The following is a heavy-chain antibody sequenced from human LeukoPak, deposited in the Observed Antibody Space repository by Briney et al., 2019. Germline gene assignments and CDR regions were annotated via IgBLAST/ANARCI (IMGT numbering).Heavy chain of an antibody. J-gene: IGHJ6*02. Sequence: GRSLRLSCVASGFAFSSHDMHWVRQAPGKGLEWVALIWYDGSNAYYVDSVKGRFTISRDNSKNTVYLQVNSLRAEDTAVYYCARDRIWAGVDVWGQGTTVIVSS. CDR2: IWYDGSNA. CDR3: ARDRIWAGVDV. D-gene: IGHD2/OR15-2a*01. V-gene: IGHV3-33*01. CDR1: GFAFSSHD.